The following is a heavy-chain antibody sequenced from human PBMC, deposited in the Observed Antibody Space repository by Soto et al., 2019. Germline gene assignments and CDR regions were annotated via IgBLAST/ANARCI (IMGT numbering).Heavy chain of an antibody. V-gene: IGHV3-21*01. CDR3: ARAGGGSGSYWPYYFDY. J-gene: IGHJ4*02. D-gene: IGHD1-26*01. Sequence: GSLRLSCAASGFTFGSYSMNWVRQAPGKGLEWVSSISSSSSYIYYADSVKGRFTISRDNAKNSLYLQMNSLRAEDTAVYYCARAGGGSGSYWPYYFDYWGQGTLVTVSS. CDR2: ISSSSSYI. CDR1: GFTFGSYS.